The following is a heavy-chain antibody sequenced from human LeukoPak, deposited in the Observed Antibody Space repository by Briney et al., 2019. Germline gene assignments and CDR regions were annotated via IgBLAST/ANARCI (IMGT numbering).Heavy chain of an antibody. J-gene: IGHJ6*02. D-gene: IGHD2-8*01. CDR3: ARDRLYLMVYAIEGDGMDV. CDR1: GFTFSSYE. CDR2: ISSSGSTI. V-gene: IGHV3-48*03. Sequence: GGSLRLSCAASGFTFSSYEMNWVRQAPGKGLEWVSYISSSGSTIYYADSVKGRFTIFRDNAKNSLYLQMNSLRAEDTAVYYCARDRLYLMVYAIEGDGMDVWGQGTTVTVSS.